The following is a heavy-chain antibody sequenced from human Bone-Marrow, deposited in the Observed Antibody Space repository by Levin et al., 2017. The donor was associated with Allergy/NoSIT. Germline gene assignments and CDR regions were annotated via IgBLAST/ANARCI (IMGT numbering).Heavy chain of an antibody. CDR2: IIPIFGTA. CDR1: GGTFSSYA. D-gene: IGHD6-13*01. V-gene: IGHV1-69*13. CDR3: ARDQVAAAGYYYYGMDV. J-gene: IGHJ6*02. Sequence: SVKVSCKASGGTFSSYAISWVRQAPGQGLEWMGGIIPIFGTANYAQKFQGRVTITADESTSTAYMELSSLRSEDTAVYYCARDQVAAAGYYYYGMDVWGQGTTVTVSS.